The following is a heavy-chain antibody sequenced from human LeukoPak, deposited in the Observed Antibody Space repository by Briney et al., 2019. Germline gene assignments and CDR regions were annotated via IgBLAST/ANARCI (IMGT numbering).Heavy chain of an antibody. Sequence: GGSLGLSCAASGFTFSSYAMSWVRQAPGKGLEWVSAISGSGGSTYYADSVKGRFTISRDNSKNTLYLQMNSLRAEDTAVYYCAKARKVTTGPFDYWGQGTLVTVSS. D-gene: IGHD4-17*01. J-gene: IGHJ4*02. CDR3: AKARKVTTGPFDY. CDR1: GFTFSSYA. V-gene: IGHV3-23*01. CDR2: ISGSGGST.